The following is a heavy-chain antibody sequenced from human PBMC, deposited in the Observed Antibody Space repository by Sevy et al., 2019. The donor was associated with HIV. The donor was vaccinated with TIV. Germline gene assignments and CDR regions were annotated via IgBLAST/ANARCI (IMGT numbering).Heavy chain of an antibody. Sequence: GSLRLSCAASGFTFSSYAMSWVRQAPGKGLEWVSAISGSGGSTYYADSVKGRFTISRDNSKNTRYLQMNSLRAEETAVYYCASKGYGGIIVFDAFDIWGQGTMVTVSS. CDR3: ASKGYGGIIVFDAFDI. V-gene: IGHV3-23*01. CDR2: ISGSGGST. J-gene: IGHJ3*02. D-gene: IGHD2-15*01. CDR1: GFTFSSYA.